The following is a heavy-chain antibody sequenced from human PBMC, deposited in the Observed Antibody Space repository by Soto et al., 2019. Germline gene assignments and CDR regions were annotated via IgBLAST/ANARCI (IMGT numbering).Heavy chain of an antibody. Sequence: QEQLVESGGGVVQPGRSLRLSCAASGFTFSTYGMHWVRQAPGKGLEWVATMSYDGSHKYYADSVKGRFTISRDNSKNTLYLQMNSLRAEDTAVYYCTKDGGPRRQWLVDPFDHWGQGTLVTVSS. V-gene: IGHV3-30*18. D-gene: IGHD6-19*01. J-gene: IGHJ4*02. CDR1: GFTFSTYG. CDR2: MSYDGSHK. CDR3: TKDGGPRRQWLVDPFDH.